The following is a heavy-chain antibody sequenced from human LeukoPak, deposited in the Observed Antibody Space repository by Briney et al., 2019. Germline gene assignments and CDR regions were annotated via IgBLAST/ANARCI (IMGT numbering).Heavy chain of an antibody. CDR3: ARGVGYYYDSSGYSEVP. D-gene: IGHD3-22*01. V-gene: IGHV3-48*01. CDR1: GFTFSSYS. J-gene: IGHJ5*02. CDR2: ISSSSSTI. Sequence: PGGSLRLSCAASGFTFSSYSMNWVRQAPGKGLEWVSYISSSSSTIYYADSVKGRFTISRDNAKNSLYLQMNSLRAEDTAVYYCARGVGYYYDSSGYSEVPWGQGTLVTVSP.